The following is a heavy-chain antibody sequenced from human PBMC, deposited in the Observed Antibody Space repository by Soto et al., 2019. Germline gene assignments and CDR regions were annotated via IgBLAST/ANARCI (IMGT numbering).Heavy chain of an antibody. V-gene: IGHV1-69*12. J-gene: IGHJ6*02. CDR2: IIPFSGTA. Sequence: QVQLVQSGAEVKKPGSSVKVSCKASGGTFSSYAISWVRQAPGQGLEWMGGIIPFSGTANYAQKFQGRVTITADEARSTAYMELSSLRSEDTAVYYCASHGITGTWVYYYGMDVWGQGTTVTVSS. CDR1: GGTFSSYA. CDR3: ASHGITGTWVYYYGMDV. D-gene: IGHD1-7*01.